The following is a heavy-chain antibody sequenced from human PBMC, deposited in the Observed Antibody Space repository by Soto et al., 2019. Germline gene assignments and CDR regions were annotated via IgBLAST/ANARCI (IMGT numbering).Heavy chain of an antibody. CDR2: IYHSGST. Sequence: PSETLSLTCAVSGGSISSGGYSWSWIRQPPGKGLEWIGYIYHSGSTYYNPSLKSRVTISVDRSKNQFSLKLSSVTAADTAVYYCARDQTRLLAPWGQGILVTVSS. J-gene: IGHJ5*02. V-gene: IGHV4-30-2*01. CDR1: GGSISSGGYS. D-gene: IGHD6-25*01. CDR3: ARDQTRLLAP.